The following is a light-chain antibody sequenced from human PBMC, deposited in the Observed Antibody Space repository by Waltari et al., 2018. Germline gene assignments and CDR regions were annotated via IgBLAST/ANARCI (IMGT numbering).Light chain of an antibody. J-gene: IGLJ1*01. Sequence: QSALTQPASVSGSPGQSITISCTGTSSDVGGYIFASWYQVHPGKVPKLIIYEVNRRPAGVFNRFSGSKSGNTASLTISGLQAEDEADFYCSSYASSGTLVFGSGTKVTVL. CDR2: EVN. CDR3: SSYASSGTLV. CDR1: SSDVGGYIF. V-gene: IGLV2-14*01.